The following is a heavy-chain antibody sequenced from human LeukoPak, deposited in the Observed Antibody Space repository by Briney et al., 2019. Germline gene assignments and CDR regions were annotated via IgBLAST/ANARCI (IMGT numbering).Heavy chain of an antibody. CDR1: GFTFSSYG. V-gene: IGHV3-33*01. CDR2: IWYDGSNK. Sequence: GRSLRLSCAASGFTFSSYGMHWVRQAPGKGLEWVAVIWYDGSNKYYADSVKGRFTVSRDNSKNTVYLQMNSLRAEDTAVYYCARDPGDYVGNDAFDIWGQGTMVTVSS. D-gene: IGHD4-17*01. J-gene: IGHJ3*02. CDR3: ARDPGDYVGNDAFDI.